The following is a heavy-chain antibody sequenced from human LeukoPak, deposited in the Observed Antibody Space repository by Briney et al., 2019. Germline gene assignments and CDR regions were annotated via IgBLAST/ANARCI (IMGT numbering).Heavy chain of an antibody. CDR3: ARANYYGSGSSSVQHWFDP. V-gene: IGHV5-51*01. J-gene: IGHJ5*02. Sequence: ESLKISCKGSGYSFTCYWIGWVRQMPGKGLEWMGIIYPGDSDTRYSPSFQGQVTISADKSISTAYLQWSSLKASDTAMYYCARANYYGSGSSSVQHWFDPWGQGTLVTVSS. D-gene: IGHD3-10*01. CDR2: IYPGDSDT. CDR1: GYSFTCYW.